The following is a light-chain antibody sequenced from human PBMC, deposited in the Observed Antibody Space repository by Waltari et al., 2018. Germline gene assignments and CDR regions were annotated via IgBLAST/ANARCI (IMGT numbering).Light chain of an antibody. J-gene: IGKJ1*01. CDR1: QDISSS. V-gene: IGKV1-NL1*01. CDR3: QQYYTTAWT. Sequence: DIQMTQSPPSLSASVGDRLTITCRASQDISSSLAWYQQKPGIAPKLLLYAASILDSGVPSRFSGSGSGTDYTLTISSLQPEDFATYYCQQYYTTAWTFGQGTKVEIK. CDR2: AAS.